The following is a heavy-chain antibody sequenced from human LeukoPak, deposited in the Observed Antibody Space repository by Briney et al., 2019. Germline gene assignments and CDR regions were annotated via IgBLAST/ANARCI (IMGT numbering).Heavy chain of an antibody. J-gene: IGHJ4*02. CDR3: AKNYGYSGYDEDGIGDHLDY. V-gene: IGHV3-30*18. CDR1: GFTFSSYG. Sequence: GGSLRLSCAASGFTFSSYGMHWVRQAPGKGLEWVAVISYDGSNKYYADSVKGRFTISRDNSKNTLYLQMNSLRAEDTAVYYCAKNYGYSGYDEDGIGDHLDYWGQGTLVTVSS. CDR2: ISYDGSNK. D-gene: IGHD5-12*01.